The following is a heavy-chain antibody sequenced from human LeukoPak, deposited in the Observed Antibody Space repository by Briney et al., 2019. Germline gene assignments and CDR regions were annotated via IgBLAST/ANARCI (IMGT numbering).Heavy chain of an antibody. J-gene: IGHJ4*02. CDR2: IYHSGST. CDR3: ARGRHYYHSRAPYYFDC. CDR1: GGSISSGGYS. Sequence: SETLSLTCAVSGGSISSGGYSWSWIRQPPGKGLEWIGYIYHSGSTYYNPSLKSRVTISVDRSKNQFSLKLSSVTAADTAVYYCARGRHYYHSRAPYYFDCWGQGTLVTVSS. V-gene: IGHV4-30-2*01. D-gene: IGHD3-22*01.